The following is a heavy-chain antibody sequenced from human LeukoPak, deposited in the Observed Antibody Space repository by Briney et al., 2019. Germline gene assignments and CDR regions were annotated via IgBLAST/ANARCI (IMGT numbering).Heavy chain of an antibody. D-gene: IGHD3-10*01. V-gene: IGHV1-18*01. CDR1: GHTFTSYD. J-gene: IGHJ4*02. CDR2: ISAYNGNT. CDR3: ARISHYYGSEIEY. Sequence: ASVKVSCKASGHTFTSYDITWVRQAPGQGLEWMGWISAYNGNTNYAQKVQGRVTMTTDTSTSTAYMDLRSLRSDDTAVYYCARISHYYGSEIEYWGQGTLVTVSS.